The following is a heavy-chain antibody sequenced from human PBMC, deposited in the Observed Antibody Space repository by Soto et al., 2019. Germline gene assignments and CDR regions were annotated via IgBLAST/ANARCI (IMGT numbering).Heavy chain of an antibody. Sequence: GGSLRLSCAASGFAFSSYGMHWFRQAPGKGLEWVAVISYDGSNKYYADSVKGRFTISRDNSKNTLYLQMNSLRAEDTAVYYCAKAPYYYDSSGYHDAFDIWGQGTMVTVSS. D-gene: IGHD3-22*01. CDR3: AKAPYYYDSSGYHDAFDI. V-gene: IGHV3-30*18. J-gene: IGHJ3*02. CDR1: GFAFSSYG. CDR2: ISYDGSNK.